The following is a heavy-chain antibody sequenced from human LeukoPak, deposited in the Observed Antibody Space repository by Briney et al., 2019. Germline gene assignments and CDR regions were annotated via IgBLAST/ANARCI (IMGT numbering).Heavy chain of an antibody. Sequence: GASVKVSCKASGYTFTGYYMHWVRQAPGQGLEGMGWINPNSGGTNYAQKFQGRVTMTRDTSISTAYMELSRLRSDDTAVYYCARDEYYYDSSGYYGTNWGQGTLVTVSS. J-gene: IGHJ4*02. CDR1: GYTFTGYY. CDR2: INPNSGGT. D-gene: IGHD3-22*01. V-gene: IGHV1-2*02. CDR3: ARDEYYYDSSGYYGTN.